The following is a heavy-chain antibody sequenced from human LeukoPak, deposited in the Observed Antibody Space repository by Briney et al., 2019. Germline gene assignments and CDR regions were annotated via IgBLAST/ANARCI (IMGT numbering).Heavy chain of an antibody. CDR2: ISYDGGKK. J-gene: IGHJ6*02. CDR1: GFAFSNYD. V-gene: IGHV3-30*18. CDR3: AKDLTILVYYYYGMDV. D-gene: IGHD2-15*01. Sequence: GGSLRLSCAASGFAFSNYDMHWVRQAPGKGLEWVAGISYDGGKKYNSDSVKGRFTISRDNSENTVYLQMNSLRVEDTALYFCAKDLTILVYYYYGMDVWGQGTTVTVSS.